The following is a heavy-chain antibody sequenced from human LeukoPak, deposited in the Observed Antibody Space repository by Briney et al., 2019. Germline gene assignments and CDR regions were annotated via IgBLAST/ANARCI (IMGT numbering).Heavy chain of an antibody. V-gene: IGHV4-59*01. D-gene: IGHD5-24*01. Sequence: SETLSLTCTVSGGSISSYYWSWVRQPPVKGLEGIGYIYYSGSTNYNPSLTSRVTISVDTSKNQFSLKLSSVTAADSAVYYCARVGRRDGYNYDVRAFDIWGQETMVTVSS. CDR1: GGSISSYY. CDR2: IYYSGST. J-gene: IGHJ3*02. CDR3: ARVGRRDGYNYDVRAFDI.